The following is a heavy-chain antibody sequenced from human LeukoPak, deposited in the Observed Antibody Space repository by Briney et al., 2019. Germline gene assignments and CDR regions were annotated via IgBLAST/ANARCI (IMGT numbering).Heavy chain of an antibody. D-gene: IGHD6-6*01. CDR2: IYYSGST. CDR3: ARHSSSGYYFDY. J-gene: IGHJ4*02. CDR1: GGSISSSSYY. Sequence: SETLSLTCTVSGGSISSSSYYWGWIRQPPGKGLEWIGSIYYSGSTYYNPSLKSRVTISVDTSKNQFSLKLSSVTAADTAVYYCARHSSSGYYFDYWGQGTLVTVSS. V-gene: IGHV4-39*01.